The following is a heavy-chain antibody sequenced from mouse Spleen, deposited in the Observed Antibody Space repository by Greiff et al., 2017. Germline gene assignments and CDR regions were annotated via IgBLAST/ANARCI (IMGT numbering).Heavy chain of an antibody. CDR2: IHPSDSDT. J-gene: IGHJ1*01. D-gene: IGHD1-1*01. Sequence: VQLQQPGAELVKPGASVKVSCKASGYTFTSYWMHWVKQRPGQGLEWIGRIHPSDSDTNYNQKFKGKATLTVDKSSSTAYMQLSSLTSEDSAVYYCAIIMGNYGSRGTLYFDVWGAGTTVTVSS. CDR1: GYTFTSYW. CDR3: AIIMGNYGSRGTLYFDV. V-gene: IGHV1-74*01.